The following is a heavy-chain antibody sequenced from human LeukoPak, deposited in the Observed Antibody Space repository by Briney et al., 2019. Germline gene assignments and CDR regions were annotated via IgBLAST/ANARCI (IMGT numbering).Heavy chain of an antibody. D-gene: IGHD2-15*01. Sequence: GGSLRLSCAASGFTFSSYSMNWVRQAPGKGLEWVSSISSSSSYIYYADSVKGRFTISRDNAKNSLYLQMNSLRAEDTAVYYCARGSCSGGSCYGYWGQGTLVTVSS. CDR3: ARGSCSGGSCYGY. J-gene: IGHJ4*02. V-gene: IGHV3-21*01. CDR2: ISSSSSYI. CDR1: GFTFSSYS.